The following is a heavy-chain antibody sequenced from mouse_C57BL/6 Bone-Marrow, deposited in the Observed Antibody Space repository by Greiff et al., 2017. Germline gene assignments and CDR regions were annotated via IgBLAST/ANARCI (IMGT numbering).Heavy chain of an antibody. CDR1: GFTFSSYA. V-gene: IGHV5-4*03. D-gene: IGHD1-1*01. CDR3: ATHYYGSFDY. Sequence: EVKVVQSGGGLVKPGASLKLSCAASGFTFSSYAMSWVRQTPEKRLEWVATISAGGSYTYYPDNVKGRFTISRDKAKNNLYLQMSHLKSEDTAMYYCATHYYGSFDYGGQGTTLTVSS. CDR2: ISAGGSYT. J-gene: IGHJ2*01.